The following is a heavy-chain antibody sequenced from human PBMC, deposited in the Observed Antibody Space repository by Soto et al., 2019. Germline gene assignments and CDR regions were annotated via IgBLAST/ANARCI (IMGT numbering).Heavy chain of an antibody. CDR2: VFYTGFT. V-gene: IGHV4-39*01. Sequence: KSSETLSLTCAVSGASISCSYYYWAGLRQSPGKVPEWIGSVFYTGFTSYNPSLESRVSVSVDTSKSQFSLKLSAVTAADTAVYYCATSQKGYNWNYFDHWGQGALVTVSS. D-gene: IGHD1-20*01. CDR1: GASISCSYYY. J-gene: IGHJ4*02. CDR3: ATSQKGYNWNYFDH.